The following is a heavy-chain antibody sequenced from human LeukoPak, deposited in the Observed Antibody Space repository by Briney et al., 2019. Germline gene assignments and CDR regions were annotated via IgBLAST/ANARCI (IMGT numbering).Heavy chain of an antibody. CDR3: ARLYCSGGSCYSDY. V-gene: IGHV1-8*01. Sequence: ASVKVSCKASGYTFTSYDINWVRQATGQGLAWMGWMNPNSGNTGYAQKFQGRVTMTRNTSISTAYMELSSLRSEDTAVYYCARLYCSGGSCYSDYWGQGTLVTVSS. J-gene: IGHJ4*02. D-gene: IGHD2-15*01. CDR1: GYTFTSYD. CDR2: MNPNSGNT.